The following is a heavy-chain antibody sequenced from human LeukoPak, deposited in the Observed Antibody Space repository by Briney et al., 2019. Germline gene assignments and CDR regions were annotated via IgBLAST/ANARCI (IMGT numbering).Heavy chain of an antibody. D-gene: IGHD2-2*01. CDR1: GFTFSSYA. CDR3: AKGGGYCSSTSCYGAFDI. J-gene: IGHJ3*02. V-gene: IGHV3-23*01. CDR2: ISGSGGST. Sequence: GGSLRLSCAASGFTFSSYAMSWVRQAPGKGLEWVSAISGSGGSTYYADSVKGRFTISRDSSKNTLYLQMNSLRAEDTAVYYCAKGGGYCSSTSCYGAFDIWGQGTMVTVSS.